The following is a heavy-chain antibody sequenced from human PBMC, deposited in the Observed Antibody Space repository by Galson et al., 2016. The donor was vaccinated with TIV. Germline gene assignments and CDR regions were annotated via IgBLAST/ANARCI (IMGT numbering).Heavy chain of an antibody. CDR3: ARGAPSVFGVIMTLDY. CDR2: TYYRSTWYN. D-gene: IGHD3-3*01. V-gene: IGHV6-1*01. Sequence: CAISGDSVSSNSAAWNWLRQSPSRGLEWLGRTYYRSTWYNDYAASLNRRITINPDTSKNQFSLQLTSVTPEDAAVYYCARGAPSVFGVIMTLDYWGQGTLVTVSS. CDR1: GDSVSSNSAA. J-gene: IGHJ4*02.